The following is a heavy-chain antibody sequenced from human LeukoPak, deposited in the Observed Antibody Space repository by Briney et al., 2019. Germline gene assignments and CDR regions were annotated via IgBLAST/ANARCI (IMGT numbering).Heavy chain of an antibody. CDR2: VYYSGSI. D-gene: IGHD6-25*01. CDR1: GASIDRSTYY. J-gene: IGHJ5*02. CDR3: ARIAAPGLA. Sequence: SETLSLTCSVSGASIDRSTYYWGWIRQPPGKGLEWIGSVYYSGSIYYNSALKSRVTISVDTSKNQFSLKLYSVTAADTSVYFCARIAAPGLAWGQGTLVTVSS. V-gene: IGHV4-39*01.